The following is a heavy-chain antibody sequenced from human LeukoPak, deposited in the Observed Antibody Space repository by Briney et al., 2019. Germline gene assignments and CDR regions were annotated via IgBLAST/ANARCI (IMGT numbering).Heavy chain of an antibody. CDR3: ARAADYYDFWSGYYTAEYFQH. CDR1: GYTFTSYD. J-gene: IGHJ1*01. CDR2: MNPNSGNT. Sequence: ASVKVSCKASGYTFTSYDINWVRQAPGQGLEWMGWMNPNSGNTGYAQKFQGRVTMTRNTSISTAYMELSSLRSEDTTVYYCARAADYYDFWSGYYTAEYFQHWGQGTLVTVSS. V-gene: IGHV1-8*01. D-gene: IGHD3-3*01.